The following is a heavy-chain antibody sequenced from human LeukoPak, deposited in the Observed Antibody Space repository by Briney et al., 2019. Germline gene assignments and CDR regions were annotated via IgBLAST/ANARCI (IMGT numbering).Heavy chain of an antibody. Sequence: GGSLRLSCAASGFTFSDYYMSWIRQAPGKGLEWVSYISSSSSYTNYADSVKGRLTISRDNAKNSLYLQMNSLRAEDTAVYYCARLDGAGGYYYGMDVWGQGTTVTVSS. CDR1: GFTFSDYY. D-gene: IGHD4/OR15-4a*01. CDR2: ISSSSSYT. CDR3: ARLDGAGGYYYGMDV. J-gene: IGHJ6*02. V-gene: IGHV3-11*03.